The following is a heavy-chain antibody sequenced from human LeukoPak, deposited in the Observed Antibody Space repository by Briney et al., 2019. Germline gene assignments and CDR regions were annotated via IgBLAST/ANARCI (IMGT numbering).Heavy chain of an antibody. CDR3: ARERAYYYDSSGYYPVGMDV. CDR1: GFTFSSYA. D-gene: IGHD3-22*01. CDR2: IWYDGSNK. Sequence: GGSLRLSCAASGFTFSSYAMSWVRQAPGKGLEWVAVIWYDGSNKYYADSVKGRFTISRDNSKNTLYLQMNSLRAEDTAVYYCARERAYYYDSSGYYPVGMDVWGQGTTVTVSS. V-gene: IGHV3-33*08. J-gene: IGHJ6*02.